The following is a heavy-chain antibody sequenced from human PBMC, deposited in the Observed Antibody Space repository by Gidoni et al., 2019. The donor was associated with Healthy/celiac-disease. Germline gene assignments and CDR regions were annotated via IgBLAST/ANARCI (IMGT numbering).Heavy chain of an antibody. Sequence: EVQLLESGGGLVQPGGSLRLSCAAYGFTFSSYAMSWVRQAPGKGLEWVSAISGSGGSTYYAASVKGRFTISRDNSKNTLYLQMNSLRAEDTAVYYCAKAFKGFLEWLEYWGQGTLVTVSS. CDR3: AKAFKGFLEWLEY. D-gene: IGHD3-3*01. J-gene: IGHJ4*02. V-gene: IGHV3-23*01. CDR2: ISGSGGST. CDR1: GFTFSSYA.